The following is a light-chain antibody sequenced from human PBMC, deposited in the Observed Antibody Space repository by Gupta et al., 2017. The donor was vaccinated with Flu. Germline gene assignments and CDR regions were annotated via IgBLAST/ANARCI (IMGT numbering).Light chain of an antibody. Sequence: SLGERATINCKSSQNVLFSTNNKNYLAWYQQKPGQPPKLLIYWASTREFGVPDRFSGSGSGTDFTLTISSLQAEDVAVYYCQQYFSTPKTFGQGTKVEIK. CDR3: QQYFSTPKT. V-gene: IGKV4-1*01. CDR2: WAS. J-gene: IGKJ1*01. CDR1: QNVLFSTNNKNY.